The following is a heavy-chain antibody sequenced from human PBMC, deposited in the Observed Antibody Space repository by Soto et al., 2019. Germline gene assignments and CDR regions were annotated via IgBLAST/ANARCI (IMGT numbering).Heavy chain of an antibody. CDR1: GYTFTSYD. CDR2: MNPNSGNT. V-gene: IGHV1-8*01. CDR3: ARDQSPSYGYYYSGMDV. J-gene: IGHJ6*02. Sequence: QVQLVQSGAEVKKPGASVKVSCKASGYTFTSYDITWVRQATGQGLEWMGWMNPNSGNTGHAQKFQGRATMTRNTSISTAYMELSSLRTQDTAVYYCARDQSPSYGYYYSGMDVWGQGVTVTVSS. D-gene: IGHD1-26*01.